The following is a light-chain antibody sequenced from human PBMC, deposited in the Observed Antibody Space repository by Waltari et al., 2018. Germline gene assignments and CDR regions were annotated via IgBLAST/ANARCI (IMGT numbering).Light chain of an antibody. V-gene: IGLV3-25*03. CDR3: QSGDNSGTNRVL. CDR1: ALPTQL. J-gene: IGLJ2*01. CDR2: KDR. Sequence: SYEFTQPPSVPVSAGPTTRIAGSGAALPTQLVHWYQQKSGQAPILVMYKDRERPSGIPERFSGSSSGTTVTLTISGVQAEDEADYHCQSGDNSGTNRVLFGGGTKLTVL.